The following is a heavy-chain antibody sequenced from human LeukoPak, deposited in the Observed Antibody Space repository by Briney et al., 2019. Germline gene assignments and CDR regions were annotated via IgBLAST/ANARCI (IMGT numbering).Heavy chain of an antibody. D-gene: IGHD1-14*01. CDR1: GFTFSNFW. V-gene: IGHV3-74*01. CDR2: INTDGSIT. Sequence: PGGSLRLSCAASGFTFSNFWMHWVRQPPGKGLEWVSHINTDGSITRYADSVRGRFTISRDDAKNTLYLQMNSLTVEDTAFYYCARGNPLIDTWGQGTLVTVSS. CDR3: ARGNPLIDT. J-gene: IGHJ5*02.